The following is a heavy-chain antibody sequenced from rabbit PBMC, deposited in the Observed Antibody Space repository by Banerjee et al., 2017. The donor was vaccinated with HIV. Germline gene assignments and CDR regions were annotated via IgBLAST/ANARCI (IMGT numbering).Heavy chain of an antibody. CDR1: GFSFRNKYV. D-gene: IGHD6-1*01. J-gene: IGHJ3*01. CDR3: ARGYGAATGLDL. CDR2: IYSSSGST. Sequence: QEQLEESGGDLVKPEGSLTLTCTASGFSFRNKYVMCWVRQAPGKGLEWIACIYSSSGSTYYASWAKGRFTISKISSTTVTLQITSLTAADTATYFCARGYGAATGLDLWGPGTLVTVS. V-gene: IGHV1S45*01.